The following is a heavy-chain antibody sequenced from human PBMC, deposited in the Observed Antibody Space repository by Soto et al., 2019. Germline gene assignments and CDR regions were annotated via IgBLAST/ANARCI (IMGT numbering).Heavy chain of an antibody. D-gene: IGHD2-21*02. J-gene: IGHJ5*02. CDR2: IYHSGST. Sequence: QVQLQESGPGLVKPSGTLSLTCAVSGGSISSSNWWSWVRQPPGKGLEWIGEIYHSGSTNYNPSLKVRAPISVAKSKNQFPPEPGSVTPPDPAVYYCAEAPGGGDTPPPWGQGTLVTVSS. CDR1: GGSISSSNW. CDR3: AEAPGGGDTPPP. V-gene: IGHV4-4*02.